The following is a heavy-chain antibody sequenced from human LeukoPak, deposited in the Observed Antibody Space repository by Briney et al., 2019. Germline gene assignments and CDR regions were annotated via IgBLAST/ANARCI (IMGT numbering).Heavy chain of an antibody. CDR2: ILAGGDTT. CDR1: GFIFSSYA. D-gene: IGHD6-13*01. J-gene: IGHJ6*03. Sequence: GGSLRVSCAASGFIFSSYAMSWVRQAPGKGLEWVSAILAGGDTTSYADSVKGRFTISRDNSKNTLYLEMNSLRAEDTAVYYCAKAPMYSSSQRDYYYYMDVWGNGTTVTVSS. V-gene: IGHV3-23*01. CDR3: AKAPMYSSSQRDYYYYMDV.